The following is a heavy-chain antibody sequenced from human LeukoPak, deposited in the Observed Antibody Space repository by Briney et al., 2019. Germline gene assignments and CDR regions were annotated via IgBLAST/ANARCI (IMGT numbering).Heavy chain of an antibody. V-gene: IGHV4-39*07. Sequence: PSETLSLTCTVSGGSISSSSYYWGWIRQPPGKGLEWIGSIYYSGSTYYNPSLKSRVTISVDTSKNQFSLKLSSVTAADTAVYYCARDIAAAGTGLWGQGTLVTISS. J-gene: IGHJ4*02. D-gene: IGHD6-13*01. CDR3: ARDIAAAGTGL. CDR2: IYYSGST. CDR1: GGSISSSSYY.